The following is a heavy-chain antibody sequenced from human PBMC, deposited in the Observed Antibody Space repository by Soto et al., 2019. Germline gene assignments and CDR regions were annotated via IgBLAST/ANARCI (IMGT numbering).Heavy chain of an antibody. Sequence: QVQLVESGGGVVQPGRSLRLSCAGSGFTFSNYGLHWVRQAPGKGLAWVAVISYDGSHKYYAESVKGRFTISRDNSKNMLYVQMASLRGEDTAVYYGAKVGAPRYCIRSSCHPAGAYWGQGSLVTVSS. CDR2: ISYDGSHK. CDR1: GFTFSNYG. V-gene: IGHV3-30*18. CDR3: AKVGAPRYCIRSSCHPAGAY. J-gene: IGHJ4*02. D-gene: IGHD2-15*01.